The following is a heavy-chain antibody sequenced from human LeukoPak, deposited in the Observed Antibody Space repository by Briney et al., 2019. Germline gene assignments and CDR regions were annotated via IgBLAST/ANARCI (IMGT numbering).Heavy chain of an antibody. CDR2: ISYSGST. V-gene: IGHV4-59*01. D-gene: IGHD2-15*01. CDR3: ASGGYCSSGSCYPNWFDP. CDR1: GGSITSYY. Sequence: SETLSLTCSVSGGSITSYYWSWIRQPPGKGLEWIGYISYSGSTNYNPSLKSRVSISIDTSKNQFSLKLSSVTAADTAVYYCASGGYCSSGSCYPNWFDPWGQGTLVTVSS. J-gene: IGHJ5*02.